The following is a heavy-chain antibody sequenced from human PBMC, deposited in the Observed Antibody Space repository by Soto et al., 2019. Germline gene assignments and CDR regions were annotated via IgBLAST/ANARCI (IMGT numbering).Heavy chain of an antibody. CDR1: GFRFSDYG. CDR3: AKDSRDGEYHSVYDF. CDR2: RSFDGTYK. J-gene: IGHJ4*02. V-gene: IGHV3-30*18. Sequence: QVQLAESGGGVVQPGRSLRLSCIGSGFRFSDYGMHWVRQAPGKGLEWVAMRSFDGTYKYSADSVKGRFIISRDNSKNTRFLQMNSLRAGDTAVYYCAKDSRDGEYHSVYDFWGQGTLVTVSS. D-gene: IGHD4-17*01.